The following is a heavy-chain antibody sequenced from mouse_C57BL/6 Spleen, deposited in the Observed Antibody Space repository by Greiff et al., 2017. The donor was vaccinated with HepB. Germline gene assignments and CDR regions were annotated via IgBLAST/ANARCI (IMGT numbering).Heavy chain of an antibody. CDR3: ARGGRSYGNYPLFDY. CDR2: IYPGDGDT. J-gene: IGHJ2*01. Sequence: QVQLKESGAELVKPGASVKISCKASGYAFSSYWMNWVKQRPGKGLEWIGQIYPGDGDTNYNGKFKGKATLTADKSSSTAYMQLSSLTSEDSAVYFCARGGRSYGNYPLFDYWGQGTTLTVSS. D-gene: IGHD2-1*01. CDR1: GYAFSSYW. V-gene: IGHV1-80*01.